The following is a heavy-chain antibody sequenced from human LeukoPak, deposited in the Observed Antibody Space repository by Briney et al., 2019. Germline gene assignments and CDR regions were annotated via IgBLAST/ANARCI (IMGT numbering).Heavy chain of an antibody. Sequence: GGSLRLSCAASGFIFSDYYMSWIRQAPGKGLEWVSYISSSGSTIYYADSLKGRFTISRDNAGNSLYLQMNSLRAEDTAVYYCAIGYGGYLSQSAFEIWGQGTMVTVSS. CDR2: ISSSGSTI. CDR3: AIGYGGYLSQSAFEI. D-gene: IGHD5-12*01. CDR1: GFIFSDYY. J-gene: IGHJ3*02. V-gene: IGHV3-11*01.